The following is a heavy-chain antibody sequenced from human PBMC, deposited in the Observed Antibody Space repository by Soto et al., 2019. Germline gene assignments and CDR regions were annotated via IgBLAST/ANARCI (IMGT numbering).Heavy chain of an antibody. D-gene: IGHD2-2*01. CDR1: GFTFSSYS. V-gene: IGHV3-48*02. Sequence: GGSLRLSCAASGFTFSSYSMNWVRQAPGKGLEWVSYISSSSSTIYYADSVKGRFTISRDNAKNSLYLQMNSLRDEDTAVYYCARAVVVPAAMGYYYYGMDVWGQGTTVTVSS. CDR3: ARAVVVPAAMGYYYYGMDV. J-gene: IGHJ6*02. CDR2: ISSSSSTI.